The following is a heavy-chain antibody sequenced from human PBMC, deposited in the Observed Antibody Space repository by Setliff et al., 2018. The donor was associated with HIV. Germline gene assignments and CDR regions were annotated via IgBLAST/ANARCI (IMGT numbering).Heavy chain of an antibody. D-gene: IGHD1-26*01. J-gene: IGHJ4*02. CDR1: GFIFGDYA. CDR2: IRSKAYGGTT. Sequence: GGSLRLSCTGSGFIFGDYATSWVRQAPGKGLEWVGIIRSKAYGGTTEYAASVKGRFTISRDDSKSIAFLQMNSLSAEDTAVYYCAKTSSGTYPLGVFDYWGQGTLVTVSS. CDR3: AKTSSGTYPLGVFDY. V-gene: IGHV3-49*04.